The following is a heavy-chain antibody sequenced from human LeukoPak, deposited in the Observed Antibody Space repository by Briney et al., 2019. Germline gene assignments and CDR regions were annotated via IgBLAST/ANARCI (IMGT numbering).Heavy chain of an antibody. CDR3: ARLFYYDSRGYPYYFDY. CDR2: MDYSKTT. D-gene: IGHD3-22*01. V-gene: IGHV4-39*01. Sequence: PSETLSPTCTVSGGTMSSSSYYWGWIRQRPGKGREWIGNMDYSKTTYYNPYLKSRVTISVDTSKTQFSLKLSSVTAADTAVYYCARLFYYDSRGYPYYFDYWGQGTLVTVSS. J-gene: IGHJ4*02. CDR1: GGTMSSSSYY.